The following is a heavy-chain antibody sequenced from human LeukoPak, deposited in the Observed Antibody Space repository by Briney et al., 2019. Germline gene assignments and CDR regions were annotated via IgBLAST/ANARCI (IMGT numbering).Heavy chain of an antibody. CDR2: ISWNSGSI. D-gene: IGHD3-22*01. CDR1: GFTFDDYA. CDR3: AKILYYDSSGSDY. Sequence: GRSLRLSCAASGFTFDDYAMHWVRQAPGKGLEWVSGISWNSGSIGYADSVKGRFTISRDNAKNSLYLQMNSLRAEDTALYYCAKILYYDSSGSDYWGQGTLVTVSS. J-gene: IGHJ4*02. V-gene: IGHV3-9*01.